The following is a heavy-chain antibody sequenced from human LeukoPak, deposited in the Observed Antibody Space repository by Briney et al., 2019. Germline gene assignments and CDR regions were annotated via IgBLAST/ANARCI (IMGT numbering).Heavy chain of an antibody. J-gene: IGHJ4*02. CDR2: IIPIFGTA. CDR1: GGTFSSYA. V-gene: IGHV1-69*01. CDR3: ARDMYYYDSSGYYYPYYFDY. Sequence: GSSVKVSCKASGGTFSSYAISWVRQAPGQGLEWMGGIIPIFGTANYAQKFQGRVTITADESTSTAYMELSSLRSEDTAVYYCARDMYYYDSSGYYYPYYFDYWGQGTPVTVSS. D-gene: IGHD3-22*01.